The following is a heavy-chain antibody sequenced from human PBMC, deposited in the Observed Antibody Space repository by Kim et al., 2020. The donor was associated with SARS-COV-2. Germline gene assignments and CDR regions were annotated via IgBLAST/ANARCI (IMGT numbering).Heavy chain of an antibody. V-gene: IGHV3-30-3*01. Sequence: GGSLRLSCAASGFTFSSYAMHWVRQAPGKGLEWVAVISYDGSNKYYADSVKGRFTISRDNSKNTLYLQMNSLRAEDTAVYYCARVQGGMDVWGQGTTVTV. CDR1: GFTFSSYA. CDR3: ARVQGGMDV. J-gene: IGHJ6*02. CDR2: ISYDGSNK.